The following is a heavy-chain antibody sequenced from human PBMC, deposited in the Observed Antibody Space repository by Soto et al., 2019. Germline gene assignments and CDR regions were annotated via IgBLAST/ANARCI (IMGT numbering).Heavy chain of an antibody. CDR2: IRPSGINT. CDR1: GYTFTNSN. CDR3: EREPTERFYFDS. Sequence: SVKLCCKGSGYTFTNSNIHWFLQAPGQGLEWLGIIRPSGINTGYAQGFQGRVTVTRDTSTSTANMELASLKSEDTAVYYFEREPTERFYFDSWSQVPLVSVPP. V-gene: IGHV1-46*01. J-gene: IGHJ4*02.